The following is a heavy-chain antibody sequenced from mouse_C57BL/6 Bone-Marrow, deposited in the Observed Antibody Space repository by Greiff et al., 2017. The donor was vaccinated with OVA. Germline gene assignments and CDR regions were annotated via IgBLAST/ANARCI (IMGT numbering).Heavy chain of an antibody. D-gene: IGHD2-4*01. V-gene: IGHV2-2*01. CDR2: IWSGGST. J-gene: IGHJ3*01. CDR1: GFSLTSYG. Sequence: VQVVESGPGLVQPSQSLSITCTVSGFSLTSYGVHWVRQSPGKGLEWLGVIWSGGSTDYNAAFISRLSISKDNSKSQVFFKMNSLQADDTAIYYCARNDYDEGDWFAYWGQGTLVTVSA. CDR3: ARNDYDEGDWFAY.